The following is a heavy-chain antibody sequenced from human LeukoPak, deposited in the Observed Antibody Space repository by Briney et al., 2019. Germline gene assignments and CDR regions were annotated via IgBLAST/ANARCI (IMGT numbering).Heavy chain of an antibody. J-gene: IGHJ4*02. D-gene: IGHD2-15*01. Sequence: PGGSLRLSCAASGFTFSDYYMSWIRQAPGKGLEWVTYISSSGSTIYYADSVKGRFTISRDNAKNSLYLQMNSLRAEDTAVYYCARAIVVVVAAPLGDWGQGTLVTVSS. CDR3: ARAIVVVVAAPLGD. V-gene: IGHV3-11*01. CDR2: ISSSGSTI. CDR1: GFTFSDYY.